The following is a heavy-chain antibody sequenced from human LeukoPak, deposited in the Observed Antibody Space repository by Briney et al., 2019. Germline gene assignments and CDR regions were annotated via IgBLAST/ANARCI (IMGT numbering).Heavy chain of an antibody. Sequence: ASVKVSCKASGYTLTSYGIIWVRQAPGQGLEWMGWISAYNGNTNYAQKLQGRVTMTTDTSTSTAYMELRSLRSDDTAVYYCARRRSSGYSDYWGQGTLVTVSS. J-gene: IGHJ4*02. CDR1: GYTLTSYG. D-gene: IGHD3-22*01. CDR2: ISAYNGNT. V-gene: IGHV1-18*01. CDR3: ARRRSSGYSDY.